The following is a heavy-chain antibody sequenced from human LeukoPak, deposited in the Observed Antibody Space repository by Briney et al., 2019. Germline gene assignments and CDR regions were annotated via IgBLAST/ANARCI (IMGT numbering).Heavy chain of an antibody. CDR3: TRQPGFRSTSFHWYFDL. D-gene: IGHD2-2*01. J-gene: IGHJ2*01. CDR1: GYSISSGYY. Sequence: SQTLSLTCTVSGYSISSGYYWGWIRQPPGKGLEWIGSIYHSGSTYYNPSLKSRVTISVDTSKNQFSLKLSSVTAADTAVYYCTRQPGFRSTSFHWYFDLWGRGTLVTVSS. V-gene: IGHV4-38-2*02. CDR2: IYHSGST.